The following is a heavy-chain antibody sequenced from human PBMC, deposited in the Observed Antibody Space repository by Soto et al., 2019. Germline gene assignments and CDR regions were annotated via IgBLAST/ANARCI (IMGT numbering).Heavy chain of an antibody. J-gene: IGHJ6*02. V-gene: IGHV3-23*01. Sequence: EVQLLESGGGLVQPGGSLRLSCAASGFTFSSYAMSWVRQAPGKGLEWVSAISGSGGSTYYADSVKGRFTISRDNSKNTLYLQMNSLRAEDTAVYYCAKMGQSSSGYHYYYYGMDVWGQGTTVTVAS. D-gene: IGHD3-22*01. CDR3: AKMGQSSSGYHYYYYGMDV. CDR1: GFTFSSYA. CDR2: ISGSGGST.